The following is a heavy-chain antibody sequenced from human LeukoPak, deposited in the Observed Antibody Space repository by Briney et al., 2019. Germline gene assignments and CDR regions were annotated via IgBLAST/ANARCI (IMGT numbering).Heavy chain of an antibody. CDR3: ARGTEYTSGWYPMDY. V-gene: IGHV3-74*01. Sequence: GGSLRLSCAASGFTFSTYWMHWVRQAPGKGLEWVSRISSDGSNTNYADSVKGRFTISRDNAKNTLYLQMNSLRGEDTAVYYCARGTEYTSGWYPMDYWGQGTLVTVSS. CDR2: ISSDGSNT. J-gene: IGHJ4*02. D-gene: IGHD6-19*01. CDR1: GFTFSTYW.